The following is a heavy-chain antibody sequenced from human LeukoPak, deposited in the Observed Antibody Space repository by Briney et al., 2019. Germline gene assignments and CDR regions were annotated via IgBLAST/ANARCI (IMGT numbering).Heavy chain of an antibody. J-gene: IGHJ4*02. CDR3: ARSTRFLEWLEPDY. D-gene: IGHD3-3*01. Sequence: ASVKVSCKASGYTFTSYGIGWVRQAPGQGLEWMGWISAYNGNTNYAQKLQGRVTMTTDTSTSTAYMELRSLRSDDTAVYYCARSTRFLEWLEPDYWGQGTLVTVSS. CDR2: ISAYNGNT. CDR1: GYTFTSYG. V-gene: IGHV1-18*01.